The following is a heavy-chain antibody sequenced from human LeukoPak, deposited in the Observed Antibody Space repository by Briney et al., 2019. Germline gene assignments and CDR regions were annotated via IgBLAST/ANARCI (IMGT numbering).Heavy chain of an antibody. Sequence: SETLSLTCTVSGGSISSSSYYWGWIRQPPGTGLEWLGSIYYSGSTYYNPSLKSRVTISVDTSKNQFSLKLSSVTAADTAVFYCARISGRNIAARWLDYWGQGTLVTVSS. V-gene: IGHV4-39*01. CDR3: ARISGRNIAARWLDY. D-gene: IGHD6-6*01. CDR1: GGSISSSSYY. J-gene: IGHJ4*02. CDR2: IYYSGST.